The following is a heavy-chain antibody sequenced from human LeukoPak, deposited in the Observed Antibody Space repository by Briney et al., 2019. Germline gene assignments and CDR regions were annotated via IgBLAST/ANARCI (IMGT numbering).Heavy chain of an antibody. CDR2: IYWNDDK. CDR3: AHSFARIAAAGTVFDY. CDR1: GYSLSTSGVG. D-gene: IGHD6-13*01. V-gene: IGHV2-5*01. J-gene: IGHJ4*02. Sequence: SGPTLVNPTQTLTLTCTFSGYSLSTSGVGVGWIRQPPGKALEWLALIYWNDDKRYSPSLKSRLTITKDTSKNQVVLTMTNMDPVDTATYYCAHSFARIAAAGTVFDYWGQGTLVTVSS.